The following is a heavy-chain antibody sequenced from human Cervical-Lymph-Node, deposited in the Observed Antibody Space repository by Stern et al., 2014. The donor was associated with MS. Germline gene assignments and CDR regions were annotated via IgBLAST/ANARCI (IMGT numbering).Heavy chain of an antibody. CDR2: ISGNSVSI. CDR1: GFTFDDSV. CDR3: TKGANDAFDI. J-gene: IGHJ3*02. V-gene: IGHV3-9*01. D-gene: IGHD4/OR15-4a*01. Sequence: QLGESGGGLVEPGRSLRLFCAASGFTFDDSVMHWVRQTPDKGLDWVSGISGNSVSICYADSVKGRFTITRDNAKNSLYLQMNSLRPEDTALYYCTKGANDAFDIWGQGTKVTVSS.